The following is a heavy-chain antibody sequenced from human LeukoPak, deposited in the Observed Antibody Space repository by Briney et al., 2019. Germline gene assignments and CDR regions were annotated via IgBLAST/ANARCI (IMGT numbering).Heavy chain of an antibody. CDR3: AKLDRRATIMAAFDI. Sequence: GGSLRLSCAASGFTFSSYGMHWVRQAPGRGLEWVAVISYDESNKYYADSVKGRFTISRDNSKNTLYLQMNSLRAEDTAVYYCAKLDRRATIMAAFDIWGQGTMVTVSS. CDR1: GFTFSSYG. J-gene: IGHJ3*02. D-gene: IGHD5-12*01. CDR2: ISYDESNK. V-gene: IGHV3-30*18.